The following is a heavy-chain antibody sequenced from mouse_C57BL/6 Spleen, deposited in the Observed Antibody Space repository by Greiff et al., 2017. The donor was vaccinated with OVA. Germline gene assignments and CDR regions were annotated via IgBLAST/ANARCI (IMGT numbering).Heavy chain of an antibody. J-gene: IGHJ4*01. CDR1: GYTFTSYW. CDR2: IDPSDSET. Sequence: QVQLQQPGAELVRPGSSVKLSCKASGYTFTSYWMHWVKQRPIQGLEWIGNIDPSDSETHYNQKFKDKATLTVDKSSSTAYMQLRSLTSEDSAVCYCARGGDYAMDYWGQGTSVTVSS. CDR3: ARGGDYAMDY. V-gene: IGHV1-52*01.